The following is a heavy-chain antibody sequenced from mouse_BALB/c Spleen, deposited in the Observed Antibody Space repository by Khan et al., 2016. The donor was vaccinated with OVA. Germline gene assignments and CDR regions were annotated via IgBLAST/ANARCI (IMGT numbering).Heavy chain of an antibody. D-gene: IGHD4-1*01. Sequence: EVELVESGGDLVKPGGSLKLSCAASGFTFSSYSMSWVRQTPDKRLEWVASISSGGDYTYYPDSVKGRFTISRDNAKNTLYLQMSDLKSEDTAMYYSADHLPGSFAYWGQGTLVTVSA. CDR1: GFTFSSYS. V-gene: IGHV5-6*01. J-gene: IGHJ3*01. CDR2: ISSGGDYT. CDR3: ADHLPGSFAY.